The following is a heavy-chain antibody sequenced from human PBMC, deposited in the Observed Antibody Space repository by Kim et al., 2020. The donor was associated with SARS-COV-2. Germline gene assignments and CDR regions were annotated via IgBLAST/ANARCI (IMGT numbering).Heavy chain of an antibody. CDR3: ARGMYYYYMDV. CDR2: INHSGST. V-gene: IGHV4-34*01. J-gene: IGHJ6*03. CDR1: GGSFSGYY. Sequence: SETLSLTCAVYGGSFSGYYWSWIRQPPGKGLEWIGEINHSGSTNYNPSLKSRVTISVDTSKNQFSLKLSSVTAADTAVYYCARGMYYYYMDVWGKGTTVT.